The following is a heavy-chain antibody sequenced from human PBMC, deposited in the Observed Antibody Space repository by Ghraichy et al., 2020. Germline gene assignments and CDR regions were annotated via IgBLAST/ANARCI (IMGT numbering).Heavy chain of an antibody. J-gene: IGHJ4*02. CDR2: INAGNGNT. Sequence: ASVKVSCKASGYTFTSYAMHWVRQAPGQRLEWMGWINAGNGNTKYSQKFQGRVTITRDTSASTAYMELSSLRSEDTAVYYCARNFDFWSGYYTQGYWGQGTLVTVSS. CDR1: GYTFTSYA. V-gene: IGHV1-3*01. CDR3: ARNFDFWSGYYTQGY. D-gene: IGHD3-3*01.